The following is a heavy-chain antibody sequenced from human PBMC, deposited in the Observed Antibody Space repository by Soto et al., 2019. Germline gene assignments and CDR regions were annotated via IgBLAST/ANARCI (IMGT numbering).Heavy chain of an antibody. D-gene: IGHD3-22*01. J-gene: IGHJ4*02. V-gene: IGHV3-48*01. CDR2: ISSSSSTI. CDR3: ARGYYDSSGYYWVFDY. Sequence: VGSLRLSCAASGFTFSSYSMNWVRQAPGKGLEWVSYISSSSSTIYYADSVKGRFTISRDNAKNSLYLQMNSLRAEDTAVYYCARGYYDSSGYYWVFDYWGQGTLVTVSS. CDR1: GFTFSSYS.